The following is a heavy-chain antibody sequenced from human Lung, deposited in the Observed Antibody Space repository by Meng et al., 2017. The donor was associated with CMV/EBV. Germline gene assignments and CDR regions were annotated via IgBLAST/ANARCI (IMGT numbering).Heavy chain of an antibody. CDR3: LRRSGGSV. CDR2: IPHRGSS. Sequence: QGHLRQSGPALVKPSETLSLTCAVSGDSITNHNWWAWVRQPPGKGLEWIGEIPHRGSSAYNPSLKSRVSMSIDKSKNQFSLKLTSVTAADTAVYHCLRRSGGSVWGQGTLVTVSS. CDR1: GDSITNHNW. D-gene: IGHD3-10*01. J-gene: IGHJ1*01. V-gene: IGHV4-4*02.